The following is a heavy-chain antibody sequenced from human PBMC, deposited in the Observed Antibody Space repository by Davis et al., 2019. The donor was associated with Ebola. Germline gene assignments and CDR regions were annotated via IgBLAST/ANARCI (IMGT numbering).Heavy chain of an antibody. V-gene: IGHV3-7*03. J-gene: IGHJ6*02. CDR2: IKQDGSEK. D-gene: IGHD3-9*01. CDR3: ARDSRRETYYDILTGYYKDYYYYGMDV. CDR1: GFTFSSYW. Sequence: GGSLRLSCAASGFTFSSYWMSWVRQAPGKGLEWVANIKQDGSEKYYVNSVKGRFIISRDNAKNSLYLQMNSLRAEDTAVYYCARDSRRETYYDILTGYYKDYYYYGMDVWGQGTTVTVSS.